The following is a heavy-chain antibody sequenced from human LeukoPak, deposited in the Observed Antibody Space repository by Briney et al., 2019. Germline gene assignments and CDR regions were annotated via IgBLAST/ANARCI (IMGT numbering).Heavy chain of an antibody. Sequence: SETLSLTCTVSGGSINTYYWSWIRQPAGKGLEWIGRIYSSGTTHYNPSLKSRVTMSVDTSKHQVSLKLSSGTAADSAVYYCARGPKFDFWSGYRRWFDPWGQGTLVTVSS. CDR1: GGSINTYY. V-gene: IGHV4-4*07. D-gene: IGHD3-3*01. J-gene: IGHJ5*02. CDR2: IYSSGTT. CDR3: ARGPKFDFWSGYRRWFDP.